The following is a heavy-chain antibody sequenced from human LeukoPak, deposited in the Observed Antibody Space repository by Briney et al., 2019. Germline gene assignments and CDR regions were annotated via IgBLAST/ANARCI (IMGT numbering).Heavy chain of an antibody. J-gene: IGHJ4*02. CDR2: IWYDGSNK. D-gene: IGHD6-13*01. CDR1: GFTFSSYG. CDR3: ARGASGSSWSYVAYFDY. V-gene: IGHV3-33*01. Sequence: GWSLRPSCAASGFTFSSYGMHWVRQAPGKGLEWVAVIWYDGSNKYYADSVKGRFTISRDNSKNTLYLQMNSLRAEDTAVYYCARGASGSSWSYVAYFDYWGQGTLVTVSS.